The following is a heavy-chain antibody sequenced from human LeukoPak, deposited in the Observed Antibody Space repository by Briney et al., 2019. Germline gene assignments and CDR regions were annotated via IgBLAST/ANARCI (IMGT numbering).Heavy chain of an antibody. CDR1: GFTFSSYA. CDR2: ISGRGGST. D-gene: IGHD4-17*01. J-gene: IGHJ6*03. CDR3: AKAYDDYGWGKYYYYMDV. V-gene: IGHV3-23*01. Sequence: PGGSLRLSCAASGFTFSSYAMNWVRQAPGEGLEWVSAISGRGGSTYYADSVKGRLTISRDILKNTLYLQMNSLRADDTAIYYCAKAYDDYGWGKYYYYMDVWGKGTTVTVSS.